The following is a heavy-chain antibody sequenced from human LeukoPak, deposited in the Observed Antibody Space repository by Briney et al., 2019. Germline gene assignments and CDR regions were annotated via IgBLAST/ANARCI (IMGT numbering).Heavy chain of an antibody. D-gene: IGHD2-2*01. CDR2: IKQDGSEK. V-gene: IGHV3-7*01. CDR1: GFTFSSYW. CDR3: ASIVVEGYYYYYYYMDV. Sequence: GGSLRLSCAASGFTFSSYWMSWVRQAPGKGLEWVANIKQDGSEKYYVDSVKGRFTISRDNAKNSLYLQMNSLRAEDTAVYCCASIVVEGYYYYYYYMDVWGKGTTVTVSS. J-gene: IGHJ6*03.